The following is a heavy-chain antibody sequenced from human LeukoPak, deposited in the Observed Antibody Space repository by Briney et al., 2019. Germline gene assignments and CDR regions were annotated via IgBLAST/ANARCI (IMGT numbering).Heavy chain of an antibody. CDR3: ARGPYSSSWYGVAGSYYYYGMDV. Sequence: GGSLRFSCAASGFTVSSNYMSWVRQAPGNGLEGVSVIYSGGSTYYADSVKGRVTISRDNSKNTLYLQMNSLRAEDTAVYYCARGPYSSSWYGVAGSYYYYGMDVWGQGTTVTVSS. CDR1: GFTVSSNY. D-gene: IGHD6-13*01. V-gene: IGHV3-53*01. J-gene: IGHJ6*02. CDR2: IYSGGST.